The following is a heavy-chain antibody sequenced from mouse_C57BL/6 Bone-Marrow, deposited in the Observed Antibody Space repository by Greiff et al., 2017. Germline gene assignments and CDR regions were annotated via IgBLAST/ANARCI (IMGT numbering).Heavy chain of an antibody. Sequence: EVMLVESGGGLVQPGGSLKLSCAASGFTFSDYYMYWVRQTPEKRLEWVAYISNGGGSTYYPDTVKGRFTISRDNAKNTLYLQMSRLKSEDTAMYYCAREDYDYGGVWDYWGQGTSVTVSS. CDR1: GFTFSDYY. J-gene: IGHJ4*01. CDR3: AREDYDYGGVWDY. V-gene: IGHV5-12*01. D-gene: IGHD2-4*01. CDR2: ISNGGGST.